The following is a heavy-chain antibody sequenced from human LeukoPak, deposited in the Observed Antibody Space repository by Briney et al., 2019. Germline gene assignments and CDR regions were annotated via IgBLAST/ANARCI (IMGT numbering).Heavy chain of an antibody. Sequence: PGGSLRLSCAASGFTFSSYAMHWVRQAPGKGLEWVSYISSSSSTIYYADSVKGRFTISRDNAKNSLYLQMNSLRAEDTAVYYCARANWPYYYDSSGYYHYFDYWGQGTLVTVSS. D-gene: IGHD3-22*01. J-gene: IGHJ4*02. CDR1: GFTFSSYA. V-gene: IGHV3-48*04. CDR2: ISSSSSTI. CDR3: ARANWPYYYDSSGYYHYFDY.